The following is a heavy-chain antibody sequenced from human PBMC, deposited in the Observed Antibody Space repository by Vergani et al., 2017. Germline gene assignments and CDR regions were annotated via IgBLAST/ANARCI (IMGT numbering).Heavy chain of an antibody. V-gene: IGHV1-8*01. Sequence: QVQLVQSGAEVKKPGASVKVSCKASGYTFTSYDINWVRQATGQGLEWMGWMNPNSGNTGYAQKFQGRVTMTRNTSISTAYMELSSLSSEDTAVYYCARGGYSSSWYVAYYYYYMDLWGKGTTVTVSS. J-gene: IGHJ6*03. CDR1: GYTFTSYD. CDR3: ARGGYSSSWYVAYYYYYMDL. D-gene: IGHD6-13*01. CDR2: MNPNSGNT.